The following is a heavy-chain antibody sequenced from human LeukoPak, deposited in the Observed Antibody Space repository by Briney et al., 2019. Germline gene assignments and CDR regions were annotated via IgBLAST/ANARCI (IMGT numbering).Heavy chain of an antibody. V-gene: IGHV4-59*01. D-gene: IGHD3-10*01. CDR2: IYYSGSI. CDR3: ARVGAYNWFDP. J-gene: IGHJ5*02. CDR1: GASISSYY. Sequence: SETLSLTCTVSGASISSYYWSWIRQPPGKGLEWIGYIYYSGSINYNPSLKSRVTISVDTSKNQFSLKLSSVTAADTAVYYCARVGAYNWFDPWGQGTLVTVSS.